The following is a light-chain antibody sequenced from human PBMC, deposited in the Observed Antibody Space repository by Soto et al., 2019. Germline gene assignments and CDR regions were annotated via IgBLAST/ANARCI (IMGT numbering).Light chain of an antibody. J-gene: IGKJ1*01. CDR1: QGISSY. CDR3: QQLNSYP. Sequence: AIRMTQSPSSLSASTGDRVTITCRASQGISSYLAWYQQKPGKAPKLLIYAASTLQSGVPSRFSGSGSGTDFTLTISCLQSEDFATYYCQQLNSYPFGQGTKVAIK. CDR2: AAS. V-gene: IGKV1-8*01.